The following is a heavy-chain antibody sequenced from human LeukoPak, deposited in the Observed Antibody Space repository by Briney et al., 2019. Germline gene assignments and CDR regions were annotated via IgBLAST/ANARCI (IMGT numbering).Heavy chain of an antibody. CDR1: GGTFSSYA. J-gene: IGHJ6*03. CDR2: IIPIFGTA. CDR3: ARQPGIAAATWYMDV. Sequence: RASVKVSCKASGGTFSSYAISWVRQAPGQGLEWMGGIIPIFGTANYAQKFQGRVTITTDESTSTAYMELSSLRSEDTAVYYCARQPGIAAATWYMDVWGKGTTVTVSS. D-gene: IGHD6-13*01. V-gene: IGHV1-69*05.